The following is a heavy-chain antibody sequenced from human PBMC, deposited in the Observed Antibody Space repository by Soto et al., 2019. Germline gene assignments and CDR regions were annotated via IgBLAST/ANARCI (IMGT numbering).Heavy chain of an antibody. CDR3: ARDSGWPILNFDN. CDR1: DFDFISYG. Sequence: GGSLRLSCAASDFDFISYGIHWVRQAPGKGLEWVAASSYDGRETFYADSAKGRFTVSKEMSKNTAFLQMNALRHEDTAVYFCARDSGWPILNFDNWGQGTPVTVSS. V-gene: IGHV3-30*03. CDR2: SSYDGRET. D-gene: IGHD3-10*01. J-gene: IGHJ4*02.